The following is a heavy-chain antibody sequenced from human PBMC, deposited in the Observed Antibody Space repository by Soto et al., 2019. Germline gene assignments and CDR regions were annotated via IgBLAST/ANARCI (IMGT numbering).Heavy chain of an antibody. CDR1: GGSISSGGYY. D-gene: IGHD4-17*01. CDR2: IYYSGST. J-gene: IGHJ3*02. Sequence: QVQLQESGPGLVKPSQTLSLTCTVSGGSISSGGYYWSWIRQYPGKGLEWIGYIYYSGSTNYNPSLKSRVTISVDTSKNQFSLKLSSVTAADTAVYYCARDLTTVTTEAFDIWGQGTVVTVSS. V-gene: IGHV4-31*03. CDR3: ARDLTTVTTEAFDI.